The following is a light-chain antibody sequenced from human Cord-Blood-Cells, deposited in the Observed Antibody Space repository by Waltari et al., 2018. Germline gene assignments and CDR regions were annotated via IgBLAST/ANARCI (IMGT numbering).Light chain of an antibody. Sequence: EIVMTQSPATLSVSPGDRATISCRASQSVSSNLAWYQQKPGQAPRLLIYGASTRATGIPARFSGSGSGTEFTLTISSLQSEDFAVYYCQQYNNWPPWTFGQGTKVGIK. CDR1: QSVSSN. V-gene: IGKV3-15*01. J-gene: IGKJ1*01. CDR3: QQYNNWPPWT. CDR2: GAS.